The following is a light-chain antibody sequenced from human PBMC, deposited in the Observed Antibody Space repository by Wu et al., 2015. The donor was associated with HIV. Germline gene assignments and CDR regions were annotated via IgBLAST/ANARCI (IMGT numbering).Light chain of an antibody. CDR1: QSVSTS. CDR2: GAS. CDR3: QQYGSSPLT. V-gene: IGKV3-20*01. J-gene: IGKJ4*01. Sequence: EIVLTQSPATLSLSPGERATLSCRTSQSVSTSLGWYQRKPGQAPRLLIYGASSRATGVPDRFSGSGSGTEFTLTISRLAPEDFAVYYCQQYGSSPLTFGGGTKVEIK.